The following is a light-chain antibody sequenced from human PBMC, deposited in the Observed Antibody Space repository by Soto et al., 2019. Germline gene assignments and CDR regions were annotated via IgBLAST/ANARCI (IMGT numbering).Light chain of an antibody. Sequence: DIQMTQSPSTLSGSVGDRVTIPCRASQTISSSLAWYQQKPGKAPKLLIYKASTLGSGVPSRFSGSGSGTEFTLTISSLQPDDFATYYCQQYNSYSETFGQGTKVDIK. V-gene: IGKV1-5*03. CDR1: QTISSS. CDR3: QQYNSYSET. J-gene: IGKJ1*01. CDR2: KAS.